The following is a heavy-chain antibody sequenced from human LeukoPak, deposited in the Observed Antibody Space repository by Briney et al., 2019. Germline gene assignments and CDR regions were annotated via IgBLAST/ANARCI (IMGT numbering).Heavy chain of an antibody. CDR3: ARLRFLEWLLDGMDV. CDR2: XNPNSGNT. V-gene: IGHV1-8*01. D-gene: IGHD3-3*01. Sequence: ASVKVSCKASGYTFTSYDINWVRQATGQGLXXXXXXNPNSGNTGYAQKFQGRVTMTRNTSISTAYMELSSLRSEDTAVYYCARLRFLEWLLDGMDVWGQGTTVTVSS. J-gene: IGHJ6*02. CDR1: GYTFTSYD.